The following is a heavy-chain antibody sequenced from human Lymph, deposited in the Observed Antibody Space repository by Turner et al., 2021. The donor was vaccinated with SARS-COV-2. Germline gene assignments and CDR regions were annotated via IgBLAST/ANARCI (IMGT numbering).Heavy chain of an antibody. Sequence: FPRVQSGAQAKESGTSGKLCCTASGGTFSSYQAITWGRQATGQGRGWMGGLIRIGGIAIDEQKYQGRVTITADETTNTAYMVLSSMRSEDTAVYYCARERGSVSGAVRGMDDWGQGTTVTVSS. CDR2: LIRIGGIA. J-gene: IGHJ6*02. CDR1: GGTFSSYQA. D-gene: IGHD7-27*01. CDR3: ARERGSVSGAVRGMDD. V-gene: IGHV1-69*01.